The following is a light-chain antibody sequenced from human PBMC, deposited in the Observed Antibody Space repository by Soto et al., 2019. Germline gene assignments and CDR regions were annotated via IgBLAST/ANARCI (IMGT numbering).Light chain of an antibody. CDR2: DTS. Sequence: EMVMTQSPDTLSVSPGETATLSCRASQSVGSNLAWYQQKPGQAPRLLIYDTSTRTTGIPVRFSGSGFGTEFTLTISSLQSEDFAVYFCQQDNNWPRTFGQGTKMDIK. CDR3: QQDNNWPRT. V-gene: IGKV3D-15*01. CDR1: QSVGSN. J-gene: IGKJ1*01.